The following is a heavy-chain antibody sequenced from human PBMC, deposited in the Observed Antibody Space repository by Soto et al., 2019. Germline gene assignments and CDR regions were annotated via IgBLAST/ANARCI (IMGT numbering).Heavy chain of an antibody. CDR1: GYTFTSYG. CDR2: ISAYNGNT. J-gene: IGHJ6*02. D-gene: IGHD2-2*01. CDR3: ARMGYCSSTSCYGGMDV. V-gene: IGHV1-18*04. Sequence: ASVKVSCKASGYTFTSYGISWVRQAPGQGLEWMGWISAYNGNTNYAQKLQGGVTMTTDTSTSTAYMELRSLRSDDTAVYYCARMGYCSSTSCYGGMDVWGQGTTVTVSS.